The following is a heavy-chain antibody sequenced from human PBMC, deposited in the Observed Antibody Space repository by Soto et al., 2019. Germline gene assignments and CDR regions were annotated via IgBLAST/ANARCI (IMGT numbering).Heavy chain of an antibody. J-gene: IGHJ6*02. CDR2: IYPGDSET. D-gene: IGHD2-8*01. CDR1: GYNFTNHW. V-gene: IGHV5-51*01. CDR3: ARRGEASTWYALDV. Sequence: GESLKISCQGSGYNFTNHWIGWARQMPGKGLEWMGAIYPGDSETRYSPSFQGQVTFSADKSISTAYLEWSSLKVSDSGMYYCARRGEASTWYALDVWGQGTTVTVS.